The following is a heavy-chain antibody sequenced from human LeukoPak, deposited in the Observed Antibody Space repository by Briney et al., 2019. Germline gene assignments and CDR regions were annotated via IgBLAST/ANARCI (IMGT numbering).Heavy chain of an antibody. J-gene: IGHJ4*02. Sequence: SGTLSLTCTVSGGSISSYYWSWIRHPPAQRQEWIGHISHSGSSNYNPSLKIRVTITVDTSKNQFSLKLSSVTAADTAVYYCASRSSIWSGYQDTLYYFDSWGQGTLVTVAS. D-gene: IGHD3-3*01. CDR1: GGSISSYY. CDR2: ISHSGSS. V-gene: IGHV4-59*01. CDR3: ASRSSIWSGYQDTLYYFDS.